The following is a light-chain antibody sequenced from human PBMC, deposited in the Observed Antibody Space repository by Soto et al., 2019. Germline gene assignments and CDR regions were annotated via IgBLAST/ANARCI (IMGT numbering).Light chain of an antibody. V-gene: IGLV7-43*01. CDR3: LFYYGGTQI. J-gene: IGLJ2*01. Sequence: CASSTGAVTSGFFPNWFQQKPGQSPRALIYSTSYKHSWTPARFSGSLLGGKAALTLSGVQPEDEGEYYCLFYYGGTQIFGGGTKLTVL. CDR1: TGAVTSGFF. CDR2: STS.